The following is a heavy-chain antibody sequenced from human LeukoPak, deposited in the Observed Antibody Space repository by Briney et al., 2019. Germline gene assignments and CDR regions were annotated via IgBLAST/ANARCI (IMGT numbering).Heavy chain of an antibody. CDR2: INHSGST. CDR1: GGSFSGYY. J-gene: IGHJ6*03. Sequence: PSETLPLTCAVYGGSFSGYYWSWIRQPPGKGLEWIGEINHSGSTNYNPSLKSRVTISVDTSKNQFSLKLSSVTAADTAVYYCARAVVYGVEMATIRWYYYYYYMDVWGKGTTVTVSS. D-gene: IGHD5-24*01. CDR3: ARAVVYGVEMATIRWYYYYYYMDV. V-gene: IGHV4-34*01.